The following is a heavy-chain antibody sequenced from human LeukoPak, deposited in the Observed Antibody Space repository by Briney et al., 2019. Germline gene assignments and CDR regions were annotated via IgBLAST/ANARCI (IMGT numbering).Heavy chain of an antibody. CDR1: GGSFSGYY. V-gene: IGHV4-34*01. J-gene: IGHJ4*02. CDR3: AREGWRLRYFDA. D-gene: IGHD5-12*01. Sequence: SETLSLTCAVYGGSFSGYYWGWIRQPPGKGLEWIGEINHSGSTNYNPSLKSRVTISVDTSKNQFSLKLSSVAAADTAVYYCAREGWRLRYFDAWGQGTLVTVSS. CDR2: INHSGST.